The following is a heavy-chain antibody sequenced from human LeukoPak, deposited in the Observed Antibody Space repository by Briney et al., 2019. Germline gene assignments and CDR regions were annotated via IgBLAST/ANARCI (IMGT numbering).Heavy chain of an antibody. D-gene: IGHD4-11*01. CDR2: IRYDGSNK. Sequence: GGSLRLSCAASGFTFSSYGMHWVRQAPGKGLEWVAFIRYDGSNKYYADSVKGRFTISRDNSKNTLYLQMNSLRAEDTAVYYCARWTTTYLDYWGQGTLVTVSS. CDR1: GFTFSSYG. CDR3: ARWTTTYLDY. V-gene: IGHV3-30*02. J-gene: IGHJ4*02.